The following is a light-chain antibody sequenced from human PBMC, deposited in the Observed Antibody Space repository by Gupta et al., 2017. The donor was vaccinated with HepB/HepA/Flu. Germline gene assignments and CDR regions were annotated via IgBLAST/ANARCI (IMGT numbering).Light chain of an antibody. Sequence: DIQMTPSPSTLSASVGDRVTITCRASQTINNKLAWYQQKPGKAPKLLIYKASSLESGVPSRFSGSGSGTEFTLTISSLQTDDFATYYCQQYSRYWTFGQGTKVEIK. CDR3: QQYSRYWT. V-gene: IGKV1-5*03. CDR2: KAS. CDR1: QTINNK. J-gene: IGKJ1*01.